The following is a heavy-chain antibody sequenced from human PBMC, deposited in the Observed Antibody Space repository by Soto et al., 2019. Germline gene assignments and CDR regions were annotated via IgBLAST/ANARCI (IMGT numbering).Heavy chain of an antibody. CDR1: EVTSRGYA. Sequence: RDSSRAAEVTSRGYAMSRVSKAPGKGLEWVSAISGSGGSTYYADSVKGRFTISRDNSKNTLYLQMNSLRAEDTAVYYCAKDWEYSGYLNYYCYVDVWGKGTTATVSS. D-gene: IGHD5-12*01. V-gene: IGHV3-23*01. CDR3: AKDWEYSGYLNYYCYVDV. J-gene: IGHJ6*03. CDR2: ISGSGGST.